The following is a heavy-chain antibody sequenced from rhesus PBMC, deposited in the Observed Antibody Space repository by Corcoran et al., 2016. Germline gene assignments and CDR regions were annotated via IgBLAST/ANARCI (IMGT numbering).Heavy chain of an antibody. V-gene: IGHV1S2*01. CDR3: ARVDPSAYVYFDF. Sequence: QVQLVQSGAEVKKPGSSVKVSCKASGYTFTDYYIHWVRQSPRQGLEWMGWINPYNGNTRYAQKFQGRVTMTRDTSTTTAYMELSSLRSEDTAVYYCARVDPSAYVYFDFWGQGVLVTVSS. CDR1: GYTFTDYY. CDR2: INPYNGNT. J-gene: IGHJ4*01. D-gene: IGHD2-39*01.